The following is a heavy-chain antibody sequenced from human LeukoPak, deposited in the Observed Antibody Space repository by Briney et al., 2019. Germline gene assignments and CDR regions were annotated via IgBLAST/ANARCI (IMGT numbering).Heavy chain of an antibody. CDR2: ISAYNGNT. CDR3: ARALRVGAAGSDAVDI. D-gene: IGHD1-26*01. Sequence: ASVKVSCKASGYTFTSYGISWVRQAPGQGLEWMGWISAYNGNTNYAQKLQGRVTMTTDTSTSTAYMELRSLRSDDTAVYYCARALRVGAAGSDAVDIWGQGTMVTVSS. V-gene: IGHV1-18*01. CDR1: GYTFTSYG. J-gene: IGHJ3*02.